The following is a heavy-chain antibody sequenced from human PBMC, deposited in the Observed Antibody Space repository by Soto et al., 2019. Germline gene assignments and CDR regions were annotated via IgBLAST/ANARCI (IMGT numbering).Heavy chain of an antibody. D-gene: IGHD1-26*01. CDR3: ARSKVGAGAYYFDY. J-gene: IGHJ4*02. Sequence: LSLTCTVSGGSISSYYWSWIRQPPGKGLEWIGYIYYSGSTNYNPSLKSRVTISVDTSKNRFSLKLSSVTAADTAVYYCARSKVGAGAYYFDYWGQGTLVTVSS. CDR1: GGSISSYY. V-gene: IGHV4-59*01. CDR2: IYYSGST.